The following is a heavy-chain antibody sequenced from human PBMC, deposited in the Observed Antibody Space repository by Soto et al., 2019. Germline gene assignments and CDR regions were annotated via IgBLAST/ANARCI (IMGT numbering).Heavy chain of an antibody. CDR1: GYTFTGYY. J-gene: IGHJ6*02. CDR3: ATGVPLLQGGNYYYYGKDV. V-gene: IGHV1-2*04. Sequence: ASVKVSCKASGYTFTGYYMHWVRQAPGQGLEWMGWINPNSGGTNYAQKFQGWVTMTRDTSISTAYMELSRLRSDDTAVYYCATGVPLLQGGNYYYYGKDVWGQGTTVTVSS. CDR2: INPNSGGT. D-gene: IGHD2-15*01.